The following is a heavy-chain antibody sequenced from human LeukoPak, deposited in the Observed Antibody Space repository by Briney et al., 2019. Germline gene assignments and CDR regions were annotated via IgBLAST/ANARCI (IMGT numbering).Heavy chain of an antibody. D-gene: IGHD3-10*01. CDR3: ARGSYGSGNRYYYYRMDV. Sequence: ASVKVSCKASGYTFTSYYMHWVRQAPGQGREWMGIINPSGGATSYARKFQGRVTMTRDTSTSTVYMELNSLRSQDTAVYYCARGSYGSGNRYYYYRMDVWGKGTTVTVSS. J-gene: IGHJ6*04. V-gene: IGHV1-46*01. CDR2: INPSGGAT. CDR1: GYTFTSYY.